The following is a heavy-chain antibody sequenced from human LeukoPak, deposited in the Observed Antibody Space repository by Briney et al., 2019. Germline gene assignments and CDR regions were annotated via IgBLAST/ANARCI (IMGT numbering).Heavy chain of an antibody. CDR3: ARGTPSGWHGAVY. V-gene: IGHV1-8*01. D-gene: IGHD6-19*01. CDR1: AYTFTSYD. Sequence: ASVKVSCKASAYTFTSYDINWVRQATGQGLEWMRWMNPNSGNTGYAQKFQGRVTMTRDTSISTAYMELSSLRSEDTAVYYCARGTPSGWHGAVYWGQGTLVTVSS. J-gene: IGHJ4*02. CDR2: MNPNSGNT.